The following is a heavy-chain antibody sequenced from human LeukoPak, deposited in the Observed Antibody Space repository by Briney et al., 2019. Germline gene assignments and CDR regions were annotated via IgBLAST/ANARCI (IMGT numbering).Heavy chain of an antibody. J-gene: IGHJ3*01. V-gene: IGHV3-74*01. CDR3: TRDFIVGADTVALDV. D-gene: IGHD1-26*01. CDR1: GFSINSYW. Sequence: GGSLRLSCAASGFSINSYWMHWVRQAPGEGLLWVSRINGDATTTTYADSVKGRFTISRDYAKNTLYLQMNSLRAEDTAVYYCTRDFIVGADTVALDVWGQGTMVTVSS. CDR2: INGDATTT.